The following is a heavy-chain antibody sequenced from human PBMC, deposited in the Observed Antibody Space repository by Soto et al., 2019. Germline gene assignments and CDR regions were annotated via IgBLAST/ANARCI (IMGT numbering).Heavy chain of an antibody. CDR3: ARYTRPLSATDPTIFDY. V-gene: IGHV4-30-2*01. Sequence: KSSETLSLTCAVSGGSISSGSYSWSWIRQPPGKGLEWIGYIYHSGSTYYNPSLKSRVTISVDRSKNQFSLKLSSVTAADTAVYYCARYTRPLSATDPTIFDYWGQGTLVTVSS. D-gene: IGHD2-15*01. CDR2: IYHSGST. J-gene: IGHJ4*02. CDR1: GGSISSGSYS.